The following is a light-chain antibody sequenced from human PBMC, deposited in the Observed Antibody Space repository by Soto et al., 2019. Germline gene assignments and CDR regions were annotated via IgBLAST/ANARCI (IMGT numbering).Light chain of an antibody. V-gene: IGKV3-11*01. CDR1: QSVSSY. CDR2: DAS. J-gene: IGKJ1*01. Sequence: EIVLTQSPAPLSVSPGERATLSCRASQSVSSYLAWYQQKPGQAPRLLIYDASNRATGIPARFSGSGSGTDFTLTISSLEPEDFAVYYCQQRSNWPRTVGQGTKVDI. CDR3: QQRSNWPRT.